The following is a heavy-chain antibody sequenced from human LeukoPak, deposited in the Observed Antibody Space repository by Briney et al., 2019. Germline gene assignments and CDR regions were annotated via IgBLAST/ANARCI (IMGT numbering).Heavy chain of an antibody. CDR1: GYIFTDYY. V-gene: IGHV1-18*04. CDR2: ITPYNENT. Sequence: ASVKVSCKASGYIFTDYYMHWVRQAPGRGLEWMGWITPYNENTGSAQKFQGRVTMTTDTSTGTAYMELRGLTSDDTAVYYCARETKEGVFFDYWGQGTLVTVSS. J-gene: IGHJ4*02. CDR3: ARETKEGVFFDY.